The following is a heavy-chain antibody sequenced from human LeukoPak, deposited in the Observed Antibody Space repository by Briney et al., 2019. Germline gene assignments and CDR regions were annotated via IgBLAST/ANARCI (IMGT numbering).Heavy chain of an antibody. V-gene: IGHV3-21*01. CDR3: AREPAAVAGPIVDY. CDR2: ISSSSSYI. Sequence: GGSLRLSCAASGFTFSSYSMNWVRQAPGKGLEWVSSISSSSSYIYYADSVKGRFTISRDNAKNSLYLQMNSLRAEDTTVYYCAREPAAVAGPIVDYWGQGTLVTVSS. D-gene: IGHD6-19*01. CDR1: GFTFSSYS. J-gene: IGHJ4*02.